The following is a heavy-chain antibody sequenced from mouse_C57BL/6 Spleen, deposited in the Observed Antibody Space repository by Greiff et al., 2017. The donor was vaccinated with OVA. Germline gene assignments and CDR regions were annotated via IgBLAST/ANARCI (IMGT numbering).Heavy chain of an antibody. V-gene: IGHV1-52*01. CDR1: GYTFTSYW. D-gene: IGHD4-1*01. Sequence: VQLQQPGAELVRPGSSVKLSCKASGYTFTSYWMHWVKQRPIQGLEWIGNIDPSDSETHYNQKFKDKATLTVAKSSSSAYMQLSSLTSEDSAVYYCARVELGSWFAYWGQGTLVTVSA. J-gene: IGHJ3*01. CDR2: IDPSDSET. CDR3: ARVELGSWFAY.